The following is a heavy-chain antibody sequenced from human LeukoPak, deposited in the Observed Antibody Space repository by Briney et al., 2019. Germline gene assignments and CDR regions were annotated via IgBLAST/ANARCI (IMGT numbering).Heavy chain of an antibody. CDR1: GGSISSGGYY. D-gene: IGHD3-22*01. CDR2: IYYSGST. V-gene: IGHV4-31*03. J-gene: IGHJ4*02. Sequence: SETLSLTCTVSGGSISSGGYYRSWIRQHPGKGLEWIGYIYYSGSTYYNPSLKSRVTISVDTSKNQFSLKLSSVTAADTAVYYCARTYYYDSSGYPRGGGREIDYWGQGTLVTVSS. CDR3: ARTYYYDSSGYPRGGGREIDY.